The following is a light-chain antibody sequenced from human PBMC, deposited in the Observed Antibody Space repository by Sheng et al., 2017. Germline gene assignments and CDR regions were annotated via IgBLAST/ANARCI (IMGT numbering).Light chain of an antibody. CDR1: PSISIN. CDR2: AAS. Sequence: DIQMTQSPSSLSASVGDRVTITCRASPSISINLNWYRQKPGKAPELLIYAASNLQSGVPSTFSGGGSGTEFTLTISSLQPEDFATYYCQQSYSTPPAFGQGTKLEIK. J-gene: IGKJ2*01. CDR3: QQSYSTPPA. V-gene: IGKV1-39*01.